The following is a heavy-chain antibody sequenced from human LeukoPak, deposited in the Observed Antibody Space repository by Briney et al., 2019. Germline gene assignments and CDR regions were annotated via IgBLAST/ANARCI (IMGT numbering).Heavy chain of an antibody. CDR3: AGGARGYCSSTSCEGFDY. Sequence: SETLSLTCAVYGGSFSGYYWSWIRQPPGKGLEWIGEINHSGSTNYNPSLKSRVTISVDTSKNQFSLKLSSVTAADTAVYYCAGGARGYCSSTSCEGFDYWGQGALVTVSS. V-gene: IGHV4-34*01. CDR2: INHSGST. CDR1: GGSFSGYY. J-gene: IGHJ4*02. D-gene: IGHD2-2*01.